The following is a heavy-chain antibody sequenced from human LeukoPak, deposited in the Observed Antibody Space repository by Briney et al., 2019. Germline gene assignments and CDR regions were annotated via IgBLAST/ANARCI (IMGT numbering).Heavy chain of an antibody. J-gene: IGHJ4*02. Sequence: GGSLRLSCAASGFTFSSFAMSWVRQAPGKGLEWVSTVSSSGDSTYYADSVKGRFTISRDTSNNTLYLQMNSLRAEDTAVYYCAKSQLITMVRGVIDYWGQGTLVTVSS. V-gene: IGHV3-23*01. CDR3: AKSQLITMVRGVIDY. D-gene: IGHD3-10*01. CDR1: GFTFSSFA. CDR2: VSSSGDST.